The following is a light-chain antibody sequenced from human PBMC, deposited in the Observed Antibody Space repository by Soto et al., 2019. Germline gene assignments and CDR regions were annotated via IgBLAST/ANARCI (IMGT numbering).Light chain of an antibody. CDR1: QSISTY. J-gene: IGKJ1*01. Sequence: DIQLTQSPSSLSASVGDRVTITCRSSQSISTYLNWYQQKPGKAPKLLIHGASSLQFRVPSKFSGSGSGTDFTLTITSLQPEDSATYFCQQSYGDTRTFGHGTKVEI. CDR3: QQSYGDTRT. CDR2: GAS. V-gene: IGKV1-39*01.